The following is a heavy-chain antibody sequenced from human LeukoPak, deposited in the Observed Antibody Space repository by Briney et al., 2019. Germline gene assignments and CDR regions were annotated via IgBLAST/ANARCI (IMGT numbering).Heavy chain of an antibody. Sequence: KTGGSLRLSCAASGFTFGDFYMTWIRQAPGKGLEWVSTIGTAITTISYADSVKGRFTISRDNAKNSLFLKMNSLRAEDTAVYYCARVGDGYNFALEEEDYYGMDVWGQGTTVTVSS. CDR3: ARVGDGYNFALEEEDYYGMDV. CDR2: IGTAITTI. D-gene: IGHD5-12*01. V-gene: IGHV3-11*04. J-gene: IGHJ6*02. CDR1: GFTFGDFY.